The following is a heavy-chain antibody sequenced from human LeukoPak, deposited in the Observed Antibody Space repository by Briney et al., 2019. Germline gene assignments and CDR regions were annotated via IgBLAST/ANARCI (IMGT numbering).Heavy chain of an antibody. J-gene: IGHJ4*02. CDR3: ARDPDYYDSSGYYDY. CDR1: GGTFSSYA. Sequence: SVKVSCKASGGTFSSYAISWVRQAPGQGLKWMGRIIPVFGTANYAQKFQGRVTITTDESTSTAYMELSSLRSEDTAVYYCARDPDYYDSSGYYDYWGQGTLVTVSS. CDR2: IIPVFGTA. D-gene: IGHD3-22*01. V-gene: IGHV1-69*05.